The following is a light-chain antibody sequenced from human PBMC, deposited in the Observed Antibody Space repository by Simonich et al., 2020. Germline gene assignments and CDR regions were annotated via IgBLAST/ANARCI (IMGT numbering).Light chain of an antibody. CDR1: QDISNY. V-gene: IGKV1-33*01. CDR2: DAS. CDR3: QQYDNLPPYT. Sequence: DIQMTQSPSSLPASVGDRVTITCQASQDISNYLNCYQQKPGKAPKLLIYDASNLEAGGPSRFSGSGSGTDYTFTISSLQPEDIATYYCQQYDNLPPYTFGQGTKLEIK. J-gene: IGKJ2*01.